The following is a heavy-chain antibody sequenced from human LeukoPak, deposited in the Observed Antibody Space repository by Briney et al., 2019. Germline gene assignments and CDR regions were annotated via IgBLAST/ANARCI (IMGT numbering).Heavy chain of an antibody. Sequence: PGGSLRLSCTASGFTFSSYTMNWVRQAPGKGLGWVSSIISSGSYIYYADSVKGRFTISRDNAKNSLYLQMNSLRAEDTAVYYCARVRSWYYYDSSGPFDYWGQGTLVTVSS. CDR2: IISSGSYI. CDR1: GFTFSSYT. V-gene: IGHV3-21*01. D-gene: IGHD3-22*01. CDR3: ARVRSWYYYDSSGPFDY. J-gene: IGHJ4*02.